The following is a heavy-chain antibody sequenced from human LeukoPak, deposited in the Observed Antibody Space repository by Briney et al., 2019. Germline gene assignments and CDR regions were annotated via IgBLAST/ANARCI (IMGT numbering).Heavy chain of an antibody. CDR3: ARDLDPYSSGWYYYYYMDV. CDR1: GYTFTSYD. J-gene: IGHJ6*03. Sequence: GASVKVSCKASGYTFTSYDINWVRQATGQGLEWMGWMNPNSGNTGYAQKFQGRVTITRNTSISTAYMELSRLRSDDTAVYYCARDLDPYSSGWYYYYYMDVWGKGTTVTVSS. V-gene: IGHV1-8*03. D-gene: IGHD6-19*01. CDR2: MNPNSGNT.